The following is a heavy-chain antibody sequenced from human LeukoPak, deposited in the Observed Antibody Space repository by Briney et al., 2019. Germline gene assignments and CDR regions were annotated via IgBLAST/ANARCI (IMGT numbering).Heavy chain of an antibody. CDR1: GYTFTSYD. CDR3: ASSVYCSGSSCYSCFDY. Sequence: ASVKVSCKSSGYTFTSYDINWVRQATGQGLEWMGWMNPNSGNTAYAQKFQGRVTMTRNTSISTAYMELSSLRSEDTAVYYCASSVYCSGSSCYSCFDYWGQGTLVTVPS. CDR2: MNPNSGNT. D-gene: IGHD2-15*01. V-gene: IGHV1-8*01. J-gene: IGHJ4*02.